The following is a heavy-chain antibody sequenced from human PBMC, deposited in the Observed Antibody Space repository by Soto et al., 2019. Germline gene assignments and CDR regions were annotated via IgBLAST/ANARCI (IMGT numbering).Heavy chain of an antibody. CDR3: ARESGYPLDY. V-gene: IGHV1-3*01. J-gene: IGHJ4*02. D-gene: IGHD3-22*01. CDR2: INAGDDNT. Sequence: VKVSCKASGYTFTNYVMHWVRQAPGQRLEWMGSINAGDDNTKYSQKFQGRVTITTDTSASTAYMELSSLRSEDTAVYYCARESGYPLDYWGQGTLVTVS. CDR1: GYTFTNYV.